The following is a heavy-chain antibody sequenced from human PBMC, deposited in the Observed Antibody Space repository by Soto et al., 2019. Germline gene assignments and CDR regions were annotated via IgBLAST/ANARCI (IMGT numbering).Heavy chain of an antibody. J-gene: IGHJ6*02. CDR1: GGTFSSYA. CDR3: ARGYCSSTSCHATYYYYGMDV. V-gene: IGHV1-69*13. CDR2: IIPIFGTA. Sequence: SVKVSCKASGGTFSSYAISWVRQAPGQGLEWMGGIIPIFGTANYAQKFQGRVTITADESTSTAYMELSSLRSEDTAVYYCARGYCSSTSCHATYYYYGMDVWGQRTTVTVSS. D-gene: IGHD2-2*01.